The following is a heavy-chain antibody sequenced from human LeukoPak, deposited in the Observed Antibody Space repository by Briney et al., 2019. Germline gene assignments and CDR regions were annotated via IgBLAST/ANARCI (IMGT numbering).Heavy chain of an antibody. CDR1: GGSISTYY. J-gene: IGHJ4*02. CDR2: IYTGGST. D-gene: IGHD2-2*02. V-gene: IGHV4-4*07. CDR3: ARIMVVPAAISHFDY. Sequence: PSETLSLTCTVSGGSISTYYWTWIRQPAGKGLEWIGRIYTGGSTNYNPSLKSRVTISIDTSKSQFSLKFTSVTAADTAVYYCARIMVVPAAISHFDYWGQGILVTVSS.